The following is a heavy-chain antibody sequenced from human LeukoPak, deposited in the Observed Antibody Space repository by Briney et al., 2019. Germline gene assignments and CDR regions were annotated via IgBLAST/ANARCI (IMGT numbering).Heavy chain of an antibody. Sequence: SETLSLTCTVSGGSISSSSYYWGWIRQPPGKGLEWIGSIYYSGSTYYNPSLESRVTISVDTSKNQFSLKLSSVTAADTAIYYCAKHYMGSSYNRGLDYWGQGTLVTVSS. D-gene: IGHD3-10*01. J-gene: IGHJ4*02. V-gene: IGHV4-39*01. CDR3: AKHYMGSSYNRGLDY. CDR2: IYYSGST. CDR1: GGSISSSSYY.